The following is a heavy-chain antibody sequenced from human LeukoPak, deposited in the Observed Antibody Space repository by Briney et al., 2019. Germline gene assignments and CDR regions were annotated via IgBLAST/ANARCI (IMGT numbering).Heavy chain of an antibody. V-gene: IGHV1-46*01. J-gene: IGHJ5*02. CDR3: ARDLASSSSGLSFGWFDP. Sequence: ASVKVSCKASGGTFSSYAISWVRQAPGQGLEWMGIINPSGGSTSYAQKFQGRVTMTRDTSTSTVYMELSSLRSEDTAVYYCARDLASSSSGLSFGWFDPWGQGTLVTVSS. D-gene: IGHD6-6*01. CDR1: GGTFSSYA. CDR2: INPSGGST.